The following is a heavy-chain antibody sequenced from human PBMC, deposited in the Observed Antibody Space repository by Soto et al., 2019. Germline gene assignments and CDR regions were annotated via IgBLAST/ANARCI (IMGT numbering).Heavy chain of an antibody. CDR3: AKGGGSGGYYYFDY. CDR1: GFTFGSYA. D-gene: IGHD3-22*01. V-gene: IGHV3-23*01. J-gene: IGHJ4*02. CDR2: ISGRALTT. Sequence: EVQLLESGGGLVQPGGSLRLSCAASGFTFGSYAMTWVRQAPGKGLEWVSTISGRALTTYYADSVKGRFTVSRDNSKNTLYLQVNSLRADDTAVYYCAKGGGSGGYYYFDYWGQGTLVTVSS.